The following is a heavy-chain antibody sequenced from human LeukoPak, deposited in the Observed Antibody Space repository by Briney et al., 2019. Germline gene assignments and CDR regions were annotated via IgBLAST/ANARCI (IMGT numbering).Heavy chain of an antibody. CDR3: ASFSYGDYDIFDY. CDR2: IYYSGST. D-gene: IGHD4-17*01. J-gene: IGHJ4*02. Sequence: PSXTLPLTCTVSGGSISSYYWSWIRQPPGKGLEWIGYIYYSGSTNYNPSLKSRVTISVDTSKNQFSLKLSSVTAADTAVYYCASFSYGDYDIFDYWGQGTLVTVSS. CDR1: GGSISSYY. V-gene: IGHV4-59*01.